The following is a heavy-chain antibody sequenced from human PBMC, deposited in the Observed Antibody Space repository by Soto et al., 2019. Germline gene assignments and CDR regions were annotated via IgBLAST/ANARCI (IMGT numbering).Heavy chain of an antibody. J-gene: IGHJ6*02. D-gene: IGHD4-17*01. CDR2: IIPIFGTA. CDR1: GGTFSSYA. V-gene: IGHV1-69*12. Sequence: QVQLVQSGAEVKKPGSSVKVSCKASGGTFSSYAISWVRQAPGQGLEWMGGIIPIFGTANYAQKFQGRVTXPAXEXRSTAYMELSSLRSEDTAVYYCANFGRYGDQGGMDVWGQGTTVTVSS. CDR3: ANFGRYGDQGGMDV.